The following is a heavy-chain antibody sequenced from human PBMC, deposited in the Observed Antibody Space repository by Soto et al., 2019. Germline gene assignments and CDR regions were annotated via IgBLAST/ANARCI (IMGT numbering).Heavy chain of an antibody. CDR1: GFTVSSNY. J-gene: IGHJ4*02. CDR3: ATGYCSGGSCRDY. Sequence: EVQLVESGGGLVQPGGSLRLSCAASGFTVSSNYMSWVRQAPGKGLEWVSVIYSGGSTYYADSVKGRFTISRDNSKNTLYLKMNSLRAEDTAVYYCATGYCSGGSCRDYWGQGTLVTVSS. V-gene: IGHV3-66*01. D-gene: IGHD2-15*01. CDR2: IYSGGST.